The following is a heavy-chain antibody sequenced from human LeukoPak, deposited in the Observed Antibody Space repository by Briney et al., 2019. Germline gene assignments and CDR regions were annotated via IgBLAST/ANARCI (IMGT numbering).Heavy chain of an antibody. J-gene: IGHJ1*01. D-gene: IGHD3-9*01. CDR3: ARIRCGHSGSVCYNH. CDR1: GVSLNDYY. Sequence: SESLSLTCGVFGVSLNDYYWSWIRQSPGKRLECIGEISHTEGTRYNPSLESRVTMSVGTSENQLSLKLIFVTAADTAVYYCARIRCGHSGSVCYNHWGLGTLVTVSS. CDR2: ISHTEGT. V-gene: IGHV4-34*01.